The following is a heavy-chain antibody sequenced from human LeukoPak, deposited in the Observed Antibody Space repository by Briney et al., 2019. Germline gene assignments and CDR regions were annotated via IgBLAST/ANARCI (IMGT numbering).Heavy chain of an antibody. CDR1: GFTVSSNY. V-gene: IGHV3-66*01. CDR3: ARYTGSYYGGHDAFDI. Sequence: GGSLRLSCAASGFTVSSNYMSWVRQAPGKGLEWVSVIYSGGSTYYADSVKGRFTISRDNSKNTLYLQMNSLRAEDTAVYYCARYTGSYYGGHDAFDIWGQGTMVTVSS. D-gene: IGHD1-26*01. J-gene: IGHJ3*02. CDR2: IYSGGST.